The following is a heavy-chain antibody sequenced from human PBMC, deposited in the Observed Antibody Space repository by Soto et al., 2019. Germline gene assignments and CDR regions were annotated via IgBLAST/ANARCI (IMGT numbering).Heavy chain of an antibody. J-gene: IGHJ5*02. D-gene: IGHD4-4*01. CDR2: SSAYNGNT. V-gene: IGHV1-18*04. CDR3: ARVVHYSNYRHTWWFDP. Sequence: QVQLVQSGAEVKKPGASVKVSCKASGYTFTSYGISWVRQAPGQGLEWMGWSSAYNGNTNYAQKLQGRVTMTTDTSTSTAYMELRSLRSDDTAVSYCARVVHYSNYRHTWWFDPWGQGTLVTVSS. CDR1: GYTFTSYG.